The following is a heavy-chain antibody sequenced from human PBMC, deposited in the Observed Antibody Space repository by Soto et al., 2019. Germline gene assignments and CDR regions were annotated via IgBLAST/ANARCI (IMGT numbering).Heavy chain of an antibody. Sequence: QVQLVQSGAEVRQPASSVKVSCKTSGGTFSSYAISWVRQAPGQGLEWMGGIVPIVDTSTYAQKFQGSVTITADESTSTVDMELSSLRSDDTAVYYCVRVVAIPGYPDNWGQGTLVTVSS. J-gene: IGHJ4*02. CDR3: VRVVAIPGYPDN. CDR1: GGTFSSYA. V-gene: IGHV1-69*12. CDR2: IVPIVDTS. D-gene: IGHD5-12*01.